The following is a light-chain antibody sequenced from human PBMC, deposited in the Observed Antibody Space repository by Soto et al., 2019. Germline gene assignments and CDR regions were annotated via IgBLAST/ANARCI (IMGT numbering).Light chain of an antibody. Sequence: ETGMTQSPDTLSVSPGESATLSCRASQDVSTNFAWFHQKPGQTPRPVLCGASNRATGIPARFRGSGSGRHFTLSVSRLQCEDFGVSYRQHYNNWPPYSFEQATKVEIK. CDR3: QHYNNWPPYS. CDR1: QDVSTN. CDR2: GAS. V-gene: IGKV3-15*01. J-gene: IGKJ2*03.